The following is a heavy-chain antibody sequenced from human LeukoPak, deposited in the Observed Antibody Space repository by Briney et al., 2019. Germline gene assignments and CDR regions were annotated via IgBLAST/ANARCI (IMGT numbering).Heavy chain of an antibody. D-gene: IGHD3-16*01. J-gene: IGHJ3*02. V-gene: IGHV4-34*01. CDR3: ARDLSSRGESAFDI. CDR1: GGSFSGDF. Sequence: SETLSLTCAVYGGSFSGDFWSWIRQSPGKGLEWIGEINHGGSTTYNPSLQSRVTMSVDTSTNQISLKMTSVTAADTAVYYCARDLSSRGESAFDIWGQGTMVTVSS. CDR2: INHGGST.